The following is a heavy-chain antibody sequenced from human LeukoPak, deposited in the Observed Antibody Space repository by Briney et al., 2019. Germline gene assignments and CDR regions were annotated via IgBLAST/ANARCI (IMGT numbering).Heavy chain of an antibody. D-gene: IGHD3-22*01. CDR1: GFTFSSYG. V-gene: IGHV3-30*18. J-gene: IGHJ3*02. CDR3: AKGTSVVVTNDAFDI. Sequence: GGSLRLSCGASGFTFSSYGMHGVRQARGKGLEWGAVISYDGSNKYYADSVKGRFTISRDNSKTTLYLQMNSLRAEDTAVYYCAKGTSVVVTNDAFDIWGQGTMVTVSS. CDR2: ISYDGSNK.